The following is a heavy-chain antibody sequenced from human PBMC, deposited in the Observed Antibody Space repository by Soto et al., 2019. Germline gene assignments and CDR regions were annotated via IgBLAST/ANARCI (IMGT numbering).Heavy chain of an antibody. CDR3: ARADRTLVTSYGLDV. V-gene: IGHV4-34*01. J-gene: IGHJ6*02. D-gene: IGHD2-21*02. CDR1: GGSFSGFH. Sequence: PSETLSLTCAVSGGSFSGFHWTWIRQPPGEGLEWIGEINHSGTINFNPSLRSRLTISLDSSKKHFSLKLTSLTAADAAVYYCARADRTLVTSYGLDVWGQGTTVTVSS. CDR2: INHSGTI.